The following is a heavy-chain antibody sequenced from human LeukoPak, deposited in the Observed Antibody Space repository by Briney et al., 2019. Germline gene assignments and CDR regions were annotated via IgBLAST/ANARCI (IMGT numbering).Heavy chain of an antibody. CDR1: GFTFSSYG. D-gene: IGHD5-12*01. CDR2: ISYDGSNK. V-gene: IGHV3-30*18. Sequence: PGGSLRLSCAASGFTFSSYGMHWVRQAPGKGLEWVAVISYDGSNKYYADSVKGRFTISRDNSKNTLYLQMKSLRAEDTAVYYCAKGTGPLWLRPVDYWGQGTLVTVSS. J-gene: IGHJ4*02. CDR3: AKGTGPLWLRPVDY.